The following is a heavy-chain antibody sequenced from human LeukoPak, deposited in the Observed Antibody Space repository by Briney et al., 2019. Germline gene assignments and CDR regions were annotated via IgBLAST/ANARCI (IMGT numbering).Heavy chain of an antibody. Sequence: GGSLRLSCAASGFTFSSYWMHWVRQVPGKGLVWVSRVNSEGQTTYYADSVKGRFIMSRDNDKNTLYLQMNSLRAEDTAVYYCARGPGSSSHDWYFDLWGRGTLVTVSS. D-gene: IGHD1-26*01. CDR3: ARGPGSSSHDWYFDL. CDR2: VNSEGQTT. CDR1: GFTFSSYW. J-gene: IGHJ2*01. V-gene: IGHV3-74*01.